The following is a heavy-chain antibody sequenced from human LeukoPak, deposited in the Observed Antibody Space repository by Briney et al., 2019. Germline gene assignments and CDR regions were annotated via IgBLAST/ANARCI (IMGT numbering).Heavy chain of an antibody. CDR2: IYYSGST. Sequence: APETLSLTCTVSGGSISSSSYYWGWIRQPPGKGLEWIGSIYYSGSTYYNPSLKSRVTISVDTSKNQFSLKLSSVTAADTAVYYCARGPYYHGSGSYYFDYWGQGTLVTVSS. CDR3: ARGPYYHGSGSYYFDY. D-gene: IGHD3-10*01. V-gene: IGHV4-39*01. CDR1: GGSISSSSYY. J-gene: IGHJ4*02.